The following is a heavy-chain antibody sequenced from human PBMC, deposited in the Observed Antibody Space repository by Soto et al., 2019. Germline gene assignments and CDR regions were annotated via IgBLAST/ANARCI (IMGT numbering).Heavy chain of an antibody. V-gene: IGHV1-18*01. CDR2: ISAYNGNT. CDR3: ARNIRSGYLETLDY. D-gene: IGHD3-3*01. CDR1: GYTFTSYG. Sequence: GASVKVSCKASGYTFTSYGISWVRQAPGQGLEWMGWISAYNGNTNYAQKLQGRITMTTDTSTSTVYMELRSLRSDDTAVYYCARNIRSGYLETLDYWGQGTLVTVS. J-gene: IGHJ4*02.